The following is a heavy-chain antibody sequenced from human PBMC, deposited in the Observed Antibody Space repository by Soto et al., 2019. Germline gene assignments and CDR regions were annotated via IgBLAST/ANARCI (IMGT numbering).Heavy chain of an antibody. CDR2: ISYDGSNK. Sequence: GGSLRLSCAASGFTFSSYGMHWVRQAPGKGLEWVAVISYDGSNKYYADSVKGRFTISRDNSKNTLYLQMNGLRAEDTAVYYCAKTAMVRGVIITMIDYWGQGTLVTVSS. V-gene: IGHV3-30*18. J-gene: IGHJ4*02. CDR3: AKTAMVRGVIITMIDY. D-gene: IGHD3-10*01. CDR1: GFTFSSYG.